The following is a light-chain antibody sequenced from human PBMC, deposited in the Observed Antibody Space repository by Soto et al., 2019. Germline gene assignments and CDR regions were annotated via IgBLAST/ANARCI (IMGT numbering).Light chain of an antibody. Sequence: EIALTQSPGTLSLSPGERATLSCRASQSVTANYLAWYQQRPGQAPRLLIYAASIGATGVPDRFSGSGSGTDFTLTISRLEPEDFAVYYCLQYGVSLWTFDQGTTVEIK. CDR3: LQYGVSLWT. CDR2: AAS. J-gene: IGKJ1*01. CDR1: QSVTANY. V-gene: IGKV3-20*01.